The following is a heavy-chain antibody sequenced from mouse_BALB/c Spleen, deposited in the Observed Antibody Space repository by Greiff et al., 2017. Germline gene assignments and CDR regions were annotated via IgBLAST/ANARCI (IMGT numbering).Heavy chain of an antibody. CDR2: ISSGGSYT. CDR1: GFTFSSYT. V-gene: IGHV5-6-4*01. J-gene: IGHJ4*01. Sequence: VKVEESGGGLVKPGGSLKLSCAASGFTFSSYTMSWVRQTPEKRLEWVATISSGGSYTYYPDSVKGRFTISRDNAKNTLYLQMSSLKSEDTAMYYCTRDRYPYAMDYWGQGTSVTVSS. CDR3: TRDRYPYAMDY. D-gene: IGHD2-12*01.